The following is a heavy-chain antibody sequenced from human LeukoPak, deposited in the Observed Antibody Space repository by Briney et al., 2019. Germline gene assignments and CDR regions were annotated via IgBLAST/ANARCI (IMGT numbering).Heavy chain of an antibody. D-gene: IGHD6-13*01. CDR3: ARVVSSSWYDFDY. V-gene: IGHV5-51*01. CDR1: GYSFTSYW. Sequence: GESLKISCQGSGYSFTSYWIGWVRQMPGKGLEWMGIIYPGDSDTRYSPSFQGQVTISADESINTAYLQWSSLKASDTAMYYCARVVSSSWYDFDYWGQGTLVTVSS. J-gene: IGHJ4*02. CDR2: IYPGDSDT.